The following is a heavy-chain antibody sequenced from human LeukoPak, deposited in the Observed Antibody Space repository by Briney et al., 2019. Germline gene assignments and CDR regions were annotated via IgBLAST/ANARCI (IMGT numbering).Heavy chain of an antibody. V-gene: IGHV3-23*01. D-gene: IGHD1-26*01. CDR2: ISGSGDNT. Sequence: GGSLRLSCAASGFIFSGFAMSWVRRTPGKGLEWVSGISGSGDNTLYADSVEGRLTIPRDNYKNTLYLKMNSLRAEDTAIYYCAKMKGHPLPKYYMDVWGQGTTVTVSS. J-gene: IGHJ6*01. CDR1: GFIFSGFA. CDR3: AKMKGHPLPKYYMDV.